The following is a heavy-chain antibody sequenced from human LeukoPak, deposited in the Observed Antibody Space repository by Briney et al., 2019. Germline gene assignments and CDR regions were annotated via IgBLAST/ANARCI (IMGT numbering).Heavy chain of an antibody. D-gene: IGHD3-16*01. Sequence: PGGSLTLSCTASGFTFGDYAMSWVRQAPGEGLEWVGFIRSKAYGGTTEYAASVKGRFTISRDDSKSIAYLQINSLKTEDTAVYYCTRGGHPATLDAFDICGQGTMVTVSS. CDR3: TRGGHPATLDAFDI. J-gene: IGHJ3*02. CDR2: IRSKAYGGTT. CDR1: GFTFGDYA. V-gene: IGHV3-49*04.